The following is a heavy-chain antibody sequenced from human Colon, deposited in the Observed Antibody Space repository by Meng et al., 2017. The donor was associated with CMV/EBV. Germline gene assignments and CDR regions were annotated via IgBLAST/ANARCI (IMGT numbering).Heavy chain of an antibody. Sequence: QVQLEQCGAEVKKPGSSVKVPCKASKGTFTSYPISWVRQGPGQGFEWVGGIITISGTTDYAQKFQGRVTITADESTSTAYMKLSNLRSEDTAIYYCARVICGGDCYLDYWGRGTLVTVS. CDR2: IITISGTT. CDR3: ARVICGGDCYLDY. D-gene: IGHD2-21*02. CDR1: KGTFTSYP. J-gene: IGHJ4*02. V-gene: IGHV1-69*12.